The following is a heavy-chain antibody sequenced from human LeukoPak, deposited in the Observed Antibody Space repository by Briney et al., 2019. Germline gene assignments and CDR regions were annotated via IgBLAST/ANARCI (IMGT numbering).Heavy chain of an antibody. CDR1: GGSISSYY. CDR3: ARGGYCSGGSCYLLNYYYYYGMDV. D-gene: IGHD2-15*01. Sequence: SETLSLTCTVSGGSISSYYWSWIRQPPGKGLEWIGYIYYSGSTNYNPSLKSRVTISVDTSKNQFSLKLSSVTAADTAVYYCARGGYCSGGSCYLLNYYYYYGMDVWGQGTTVTVSS. CDR2: IYYSGST. V-gene: IGHV4-59*01. J-gene: IGHJ6*02.